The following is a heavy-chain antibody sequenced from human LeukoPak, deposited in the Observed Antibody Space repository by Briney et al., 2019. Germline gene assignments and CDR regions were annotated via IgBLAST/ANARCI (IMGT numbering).Heavy chain of an antibody. J-gene: IGHJ4*02. Sequence: PGGSLRLSCAASGFTFSSYGMHWVRQAPGKGLEWVVVISYDGSNKYYAGSVKGRFTISRDNSKNTLYLQMNSLRAEDTAVYYCAKGWDYYDSSGTFDYWGQGTLVTVSS. CDR1: GFTFSSYG. CDR3: AKGWDYYDSSGTFDY. D-gene: IGHD3-22*01. CDR2: ISYDGSNK. V-gene: IGHV3-30*18.